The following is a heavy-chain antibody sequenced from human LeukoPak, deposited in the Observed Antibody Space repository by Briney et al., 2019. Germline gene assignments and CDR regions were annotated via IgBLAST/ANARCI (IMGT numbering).Heavy chain of an antibody. V-gene: IGHV3-53*01. CDR3: AKDPIVVVPAADWYFDL. J-gene: IGHJ2*01. Sequence: GGSLRLSCAASGFTVSSNYMSWVRQAPGKGLEWVSVIYSGGSTYYADSVKGRFTISRDNSKNTLYLQMNSLRAEDTAVYYCAKDPIVVVPAADWYFDLWGRGTLVTVSS. CDR1: GFTVSSNY. CDR2: IYSGGST. D-gene: IGHD2-2*01.